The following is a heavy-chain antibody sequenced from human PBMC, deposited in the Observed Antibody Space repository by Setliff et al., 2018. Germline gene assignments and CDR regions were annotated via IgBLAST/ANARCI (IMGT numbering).Heavy chain of an antibody. J-gene: IGHJ4*02. Sequence: SETLSLTYNVSGDSISSTYHWGWIRQSPGKGLEWIGTIYHSGNTYYNPSLNSRLTISVDTSKNQFSLRLTSVTAADTAIYNCARVRNTQNGFFDYWSQGTLVTVSS. D-gene: IGHD1-1*01. CDR3: ARVRNTQNGFFDY. CDR1: GDSISSTYH. CDR2: IYHSGNT. V-gene: IGHV4-38-2*02.